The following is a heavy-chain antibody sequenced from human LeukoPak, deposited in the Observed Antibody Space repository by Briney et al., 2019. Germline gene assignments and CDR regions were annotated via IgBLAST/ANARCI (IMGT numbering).Heavy chain of an antibody. J-gene: IGHJ6*03. CDR1: GGSISRSSYY. D-gene: IGHD3-10*01. Sequence: SETLSLTCTVSGGSISRSSYYWGWIRQPPGKGLEWIGSIYYSGSTYYNPSLKSRVTISVDTSKNQFSLKLSSVTAADTAVYYCARARRYGQTPGSGSYRRLNYYYYYMDVWGKGTTVTVSS. V-gene: IGHV4-39*07. CDR3: ARARRYGQTPGSGSYRRLNYYYYYMDV. CDR2: IYYSGST.